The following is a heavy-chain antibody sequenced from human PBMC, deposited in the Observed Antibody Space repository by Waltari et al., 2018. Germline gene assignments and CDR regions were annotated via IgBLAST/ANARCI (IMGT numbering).Heavy chain of an antibody. CDR1: GFTFSSYA. D-gene: IGHD3-10*01. CDR3: AKVVSPGSYLDAFDI. Sequence: EVQLLESGGGLVQPGGSLRLSCAASGFTFSSYAMSWVRQAPGKGVEWVSAISGRGGSTYYADSVKGRFTISRDNSKNTLYLQMNSLRAEDTAVYYCAKVVSPGSYLDAFDIWGQGTMVTVSS. V-gene: IGHV3-23*01. J-gene: IGHJ3*02. CDR2: ISGRGGST.